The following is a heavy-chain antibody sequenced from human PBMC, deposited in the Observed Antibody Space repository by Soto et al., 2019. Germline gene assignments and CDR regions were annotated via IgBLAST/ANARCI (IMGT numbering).Heavy chain of an antibody. J-gene: IGHJ6*02. CDR1: GFTFSNYG. CDR2: ILNDGSNR. V-gene: IGHV3-33*01. CDR3: TRDDEYSGNGMDV. D-gene: IGHD3-10*01. Sequence: QVQLVESGGGVVQPGRSLRLSCAASGFTFSNYGMHWVRQAPGKGLEWVAVILNDGSNRYHADSVKDRFTISRDNSNNMLYFQMNSLRAEDTPVYYCTRDDEYSGNGMDVWGQGTTVTVS.